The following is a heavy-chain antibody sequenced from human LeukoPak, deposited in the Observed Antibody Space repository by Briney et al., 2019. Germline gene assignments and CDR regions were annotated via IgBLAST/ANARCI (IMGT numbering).Heavy chain of an antibody. D-gene: IGHD6-13*01. CDR3: AKDGYSSIPGFHFEY. J-gene: IGHJ4*02. CDR1: GFPFSSYA. V-gene: IGHV3-23*01. CDR2: ISGSGDNT. Sequence: GSLRLSLSAFGFPFSSYAMSWVRQPPGKGLEWASGISGSGDNTYYADSVKGRFTISRDNSKKTLYLHLNSLRVEDAAVYYCAKDGYSSIPGFHFEYWGQGTPVTVSS.